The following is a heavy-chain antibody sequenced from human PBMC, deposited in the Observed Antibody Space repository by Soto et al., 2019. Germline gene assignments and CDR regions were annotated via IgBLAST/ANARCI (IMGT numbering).Heavy chain of an antibody. CDR3: ARDGSTSWYSYDHHGMDV. D-gene: IGHD5-18*01. CDR2: INLDGSEK. V-gene: IGHV3-7*05. CDR1: GFTFRTYW. Sequence: GGSLRLSCAASGFTFRTYWLSWVRQVPGKGLEWVANINLDGSEKNYVDSVKGRFTIPRDNARNSLYLQMSSLRAEDTALYYCARDGSTSWYSYDHHGMDVWGQGTSVTVSS. J-gene: IGHJ6*02.